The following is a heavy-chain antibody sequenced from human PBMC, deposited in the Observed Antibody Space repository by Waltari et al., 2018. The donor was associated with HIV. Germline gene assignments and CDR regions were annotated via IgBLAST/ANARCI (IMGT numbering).Heavy chain of an antibody. V-gene: IGHV4-39*07. J-gene: IGHJ4*02. Sequence: QLQLQESGPGLVKPSETLSLTCTVSGGSISSSSYYWGWIRQPPGKGLEWIGSIYYRGSTYYNPSLKSRVTISVDTSKNQFSLKLSSVTAADTAVYYCARDPHSSSSDNYWGQGTLVTVSS. CDR2: IYYRGST. D-gene: IGHD6-13*01. CDR3: ARDPHSSSSDNY. CDR1: GGSISSSSYY.